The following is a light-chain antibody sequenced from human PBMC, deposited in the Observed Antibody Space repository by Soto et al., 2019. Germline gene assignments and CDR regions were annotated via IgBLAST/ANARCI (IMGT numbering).Light chain of an antibody. V-gene: IGLV2-8*01. J-gene: IGLJ3*02. CDR2: EVS. CDR3: SSTAGNNNLV. CDR1: SSDVGGHNY. Sequence: QSALTQSPSASGSPGQSVTISCTGTSSDVGGHNYVSWYQHHPGKAPKLIIYEVSKRPSGVPDRFSGSKSGNTASLTVSGLQAEDEAVYYWSSTAGNNNLVFGGGTKLTVL.